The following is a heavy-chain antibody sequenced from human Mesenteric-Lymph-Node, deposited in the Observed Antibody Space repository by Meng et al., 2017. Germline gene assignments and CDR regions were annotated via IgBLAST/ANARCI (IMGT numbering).Heavy chain of an antibody. J-gene: IGHJ4*02. CDR2: IWYDGSNK. V-gene: IGHV3-33*01. Sequence: GESLKISCAASGFTFSSYGMHWVRQAPGKGLEWVAVIWYDGSNKYYADSVKGRFTISRDNSKNTLYLQMNSLRAEDTAVYYCAGEYYYDSSGLRVWGQGTLVTVSS. CDR1: GFTFSSYG. CDR3: AGEYYYDSSGLRV. D-gene: IGHD3-22*01.